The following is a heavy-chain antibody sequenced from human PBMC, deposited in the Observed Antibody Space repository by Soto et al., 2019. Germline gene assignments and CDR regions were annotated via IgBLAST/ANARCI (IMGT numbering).Heavy chain of an antibody. Sequence: QVQLQESGPGLVRPSEPLSLTCTVSGASVSSGSYYWSWIRQPPGKGLEWIGYIYYTGTTDYNPSLKRRVTISVDMSKNQISLNLTSVTAADTAVYFCARALSTNEGWFDPWGQGSLVTVSS. CDR1: GASVSSGSYY. V-gene: IGHV4-61*01. J-gene: IGHJ5*02. CDR3: ARALSTNEGWFDP. D-gene: IGHD2-8*01. CDR2: IYYTGTT.